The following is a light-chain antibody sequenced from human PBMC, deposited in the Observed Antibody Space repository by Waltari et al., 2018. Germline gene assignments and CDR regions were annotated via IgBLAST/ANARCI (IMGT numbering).Light chain of an antibody. V-gene: IGLV1-44*01. CDR3: GAWDDSLSGYV. Sequence: QSVLTQPPSASGTPGQRVTISCSGRSSNIGSNVVNWFQQLPGTAPKLLIYSNNQRPSGVPDRCSASKSGTSASLAISGLQSEDEADYYCGAWDDSLSGYVFGTGTTVTVL. J-gene: IGLJ1*01. CDR1: SSNIGSNV. CDR2: SNN.